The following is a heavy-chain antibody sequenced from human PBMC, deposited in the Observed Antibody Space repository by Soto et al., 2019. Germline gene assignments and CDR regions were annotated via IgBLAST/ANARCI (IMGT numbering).Heavy chain of an antibody. V-gene: IGHV3-7*01. Sequence: LRLSCAASGFMFSAYWMSWVRQAPGKGLEWVANIHGDGGKIYYVDSVKGRFTISRDNAKRSLYLQMNSLRAEDTAVYYCARDFYGGYTYGPGDYWGQGALVTVSS. CDR1: GFMFSAYW. CDR3: ARDFYGGYTYGPGDY. CDR2: IHGDGGKI. D-gene: IGHD5-18*01. J-gene: IGHJ4*02.